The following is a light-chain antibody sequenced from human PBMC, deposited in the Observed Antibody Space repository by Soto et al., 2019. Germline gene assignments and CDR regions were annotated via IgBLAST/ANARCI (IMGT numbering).Light chain of an antibody. Sequence: DIQMTQSPSSLSASVGDRVTITCRASQSISNYLNWYQQKPGKVPELLIYGASNLQSGVPSRFTGSGSGTDFTHTISSLQPEDIATYYCQHSFSTPWTFGQGTKVEVK. V-gene: IGKV1-39*01. CDR1: QSISNY. CDR3: QHSFSTPWT. J-gene: IGKJ1*01. CDR2: GAS.